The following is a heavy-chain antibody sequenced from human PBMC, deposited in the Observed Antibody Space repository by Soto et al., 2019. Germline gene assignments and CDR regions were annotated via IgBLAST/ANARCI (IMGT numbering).Heavy chain of an antibody. Sequence: QVHLVQSGAEVKKPGASVKVSCKGSGYGFTTYGITWVRQAPGQGLEWMAWISDHNGNTNYAQKLQGRVTVTRDTSTLTAYMELRSLRSDDPAVYYCARGRYGDYWGQGALVTVSS. V-gene: IGHV1-18*01. J-gene: IGHJ4*02. CDR3: ARGRYGDY. D-gene: IGHD1-1*01. CDR2: ISDHNGNT. CDR1: GYGFTTYG.